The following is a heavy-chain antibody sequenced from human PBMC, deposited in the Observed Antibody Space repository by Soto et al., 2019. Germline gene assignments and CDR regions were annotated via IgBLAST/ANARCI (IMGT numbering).Heavy chain of an antibody. Sequence: EVQLVESGGGLVKPGGSLRLSCAASGFTFSNAWMSWVRQATGKGLEWVGRIKSKTDGGTTDYAAPVKGRFTISRDDSENTQYLQIDSLKTEDTAGYYVWGSYRQPDNWFDPWGQGPLVTVSS. D-gene: IGHD3-16*02. V-gene: IGHV3-15*01. CDR3: WGSYRQPDNWFDP. J-gene: IGHJ5*02. CDR1: GFTFSNAW. CDR2: IKSKTDGGTT.